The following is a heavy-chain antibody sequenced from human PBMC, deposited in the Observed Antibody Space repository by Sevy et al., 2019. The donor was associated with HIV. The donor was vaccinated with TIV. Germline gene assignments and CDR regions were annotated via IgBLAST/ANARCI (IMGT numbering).Heavy chain of an antibody. J-gene: IGHJ5*02. V-gene: IGHV3-74*01. D-gene: IGHD2-2*01. CDR3: ARDFNLFQASCWFDP. Sequence: GGSLRLSCAASGFTFSSYWMHWVRQAPGKGLVWVSRINSDGSSTSYADSVKGRFTISRDNAKYTLYLQMNSLRAEDTAVYYCARDFNLFQASCWFDPWGQGTLVTVSS. CDR1: GFTFSSYW. CDR2: INSDGSST.